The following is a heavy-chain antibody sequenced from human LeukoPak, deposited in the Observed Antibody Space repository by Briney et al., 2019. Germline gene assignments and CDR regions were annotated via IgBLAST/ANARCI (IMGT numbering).Heavy chain of an antibody. D-gene: IGHD1-26*01. J-gene: IGHJ3*02. CDR3: AKDRAYTGSPRAFDI. CDR1: GFSFSTYA. Sequence: GASLRLSCAASGFSFSTYAMSWVRQSPGKGLDWVSGISGGGSSTYYADSVKGRFTIYRDNSKNTLYLQMSSLRAEDPAVYYCAKDRAYTGSPRAFDIWGQGTMVTVSS. V-gene: IGHV3-23*01. CDR2: ISGGGSST.